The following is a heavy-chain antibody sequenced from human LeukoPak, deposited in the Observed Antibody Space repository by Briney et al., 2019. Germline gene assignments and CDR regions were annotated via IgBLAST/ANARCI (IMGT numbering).Heavy chain of an antibody. Sequence: PSETLSLTCTLSGGSISSNNYYWGWIRQPPGKGLEWIGSIYYSGSTNYNPSLKSRVTISVDTSKNQFSLKLSSVTAADTAVYYCARRDDFWALDYWGQGTLVTVSS. J-gene: IGHJ4*02. V-gene: IGHV4-39*07. CDR1: GGSISSNNYY. CDR2: IYYSGST. D-gene: IGHD3-3*01. CDR3: ARRDDFWALDY.